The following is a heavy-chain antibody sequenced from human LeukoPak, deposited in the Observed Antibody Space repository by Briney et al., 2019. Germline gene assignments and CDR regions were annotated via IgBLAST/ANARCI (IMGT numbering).Heavy chain of an antibody. Sequence: SVKVSCKASGYTFTSYAISWVRQAPGQGLEWMGGIIPIFGTANYAQKFQGRVTITADESTSTAYMELSSLRSEDTAVYYCARAPITPDAFDIWGQGTMVTVSS. J-gene: IGHJ3*02. CDR2: IIPIFGTA. D-gene: IGHD5-12*01. CDR1: GYTFTSYA. V-gene: IGHV1-69*13. CDR3: ARAPITPDAFDI.